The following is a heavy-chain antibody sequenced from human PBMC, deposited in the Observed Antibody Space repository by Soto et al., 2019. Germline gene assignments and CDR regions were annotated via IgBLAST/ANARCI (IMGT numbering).Heavy chain of an antibody. CDR3: TTEDVLLWFGEPELDY. CDR1: GFTFSNAW. D-gene: IGHD3-10*01. CDR2: IKSKTYGGTT. Sequence: EVQLVESGGGLVKPGGSLRLSCAASGFTFSNAWMSWVRQAPGKGLEWVGRIKSKTYGGTTDYAAPVKGRFTISRDDSKDKLYLQMNSLKTEDTAVYYCTTEDVLLWFGEPELDYWGQGTLVTVSS. J-gene: IGHJ4*02. V-gene: IGHV3-15*01.